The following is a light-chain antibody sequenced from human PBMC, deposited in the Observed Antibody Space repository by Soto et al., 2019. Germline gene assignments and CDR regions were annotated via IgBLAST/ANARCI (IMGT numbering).Light chain of an antibody. CDR2: GAS. J-gene: IGKJ1*01. V-gene: IGKV3-15*01. Sequence: EIVMTQSPATQSVSPGERVTLSCRASQSVSSNLAWYQQKPGQAPRLLISGASTRATGIPARFSGSGSETAFTLTISSLQSEDFAVYYCQQYNNWWTFGQGTKVEIK. CDR3: QQYNNWWT. CDR1: QSVSSN.